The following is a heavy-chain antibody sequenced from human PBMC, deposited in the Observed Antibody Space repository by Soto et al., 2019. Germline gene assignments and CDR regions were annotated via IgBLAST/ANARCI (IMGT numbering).Heavy chain of an antibody. CDR3: ARDRAYYCDSSGYYYWGRYHYYGMDV. CDR2: IKQDGSEK. Sequence: GGSLRLSCAASGFTFSSYWMSWVRQAPGKGLEWVANIKQDGSEKYYVDSVKGRFTISRDNAKNSLYLQMNSLRAEDTAVYYCARDRAYYCDSSGYYYWGRYHYYGMDVCGPGTTLTVS. CDR1: GFTFSSYW. V-gene: IGHV3-7*03. D-gene: IGHD3-22*01. J-gene: IGHJ6*02.